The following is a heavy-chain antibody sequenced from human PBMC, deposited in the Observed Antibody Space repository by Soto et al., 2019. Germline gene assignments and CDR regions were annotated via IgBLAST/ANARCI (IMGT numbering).Heavy chain of an antibody. CDR1: GGSISTDTHY. CDR3: ARRTNYGDYSFDY. D-gene: IGHD4-17*01. J-gene: IGHJ4*02. CDR2: VYYAGST. V-gene: IGHV4-39*02. Sequence: QLQLQESGPGLVKPSDTLSLTCIVSGGSISTDTHYWGRIRQPPGKGLEWIGSVYYAGSTYKNPSLHSRVTISVDTSKNHFSLKLNSVTAADTAVYYCARRTNYGDYSFDYWGQGTLVTVSS.